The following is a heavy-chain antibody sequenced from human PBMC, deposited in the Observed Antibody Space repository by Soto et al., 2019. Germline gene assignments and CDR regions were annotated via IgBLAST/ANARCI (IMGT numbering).Heavy chain of an antibody. CDR2: ISSSSSYI. J-gene: IGHJ6*02. Sequence: PGGSLRLSCAASGFTFSSYSMNWVRQAPGKGLEWVSSISSSSSYIYYADSVKGRFTISRDNAKNSLYLQMNSLRAEDTAVYYCARQIAARTLSPLYGMDVWGQGTTVTVSS. CDR1: GFTFSSYS. CDR3: ARQIAARTLSPLYGMDV. D-gene: IGHD6-6*01. V-gene: IGHV3-21*01.